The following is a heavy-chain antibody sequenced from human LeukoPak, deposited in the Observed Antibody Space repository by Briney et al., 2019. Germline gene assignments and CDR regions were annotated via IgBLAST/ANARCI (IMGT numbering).Heavy chain of an antibody. CDR2: INHSGST. J-gene: IGHJ5*02. CDR3: ARTQRLRSTSWFDP. D-gene: IGHD5-12*01. CDR1: GGSFIGFH. V-gene: IGHV4-34*01. Sequence: PSETLSLTCAVYGGSFIGFHWNWIRQPPGKGLEWIGDINHSGSTNYNPSLTSRVTISVDPSKNQFSLKLTSVTVADTAVYYCARTQRLRSTSWFDPWGQGTLVTVSS.